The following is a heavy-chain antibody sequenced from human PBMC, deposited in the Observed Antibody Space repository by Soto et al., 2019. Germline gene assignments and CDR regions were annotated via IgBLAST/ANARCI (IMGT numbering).Heavy chain of an antibody. CDR3: ARVVPSVEHYYYYMDV. J-gene: IGHJ6*03. Sequence: SETLSLTCAVSGGSISSSNWWSWVRQPPGKGLEWIGEIYHSGSTNYNPSLKSRVTISVDKSKNQFSLKLSSVTAADTAVYYCARVVPSVEHYYYYMDVWCKGTTVTVFS. CDR1: GGSISSSNW. D-gene: IGHD3-10*01. V-gene: IGHV4-4*02. CDR2: IYHSGST.